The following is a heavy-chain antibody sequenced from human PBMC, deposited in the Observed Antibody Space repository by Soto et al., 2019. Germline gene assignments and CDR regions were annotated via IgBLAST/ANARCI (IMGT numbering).Heavy chain of an antibody. J-gene: IGHJ5*02. D-gene: IGHD2-2*01. Sequence: QVQLVQSGAEVKKPGASVKISCKASGYTFTRYTMNWVRQAPGKRLGWMGWINPDNGNTKSSQKFQDRVIITRDTTATTAYMDLSSLRSEDTAVYYCARGIATGQLDPWGQGTLVTVSS. V-gene: IGHV1-3*01. CDR2: INPDNGNT. CDR3: ARGIATGQLDP. CDR1: GYTFTRYT.